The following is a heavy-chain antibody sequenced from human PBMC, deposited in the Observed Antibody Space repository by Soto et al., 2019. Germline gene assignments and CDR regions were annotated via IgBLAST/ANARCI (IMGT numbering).Heavy chain of an antibody. J-gene: IGHJ4*02. CDR2: TNSDGTGS. Sequence: EVQLVESGGGLVQPGGSLRLSCAASGFIFSDYWMHWVRQAPGKGLVWVSRTNSDGTGSKYADSVKGRFTISRDNAKRTLFLQMNSLRAEDTGVYYCATAQYYARSDFWGQGTLVTVSS. V-gene: IGHV3-74*01. D-gene: IGHD3-10*01. CDR1: GFIFSDYW. CDR3: ATAQYYARSDF.